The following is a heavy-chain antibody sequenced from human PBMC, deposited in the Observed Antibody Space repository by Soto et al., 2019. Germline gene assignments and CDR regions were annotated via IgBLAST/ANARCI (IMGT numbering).Heavy chain of an antibody. Sequence: QVQLVESGGGVVQPGRSLRLSCAASGFTFSSYGMHWVRQAPGKGLEWVAVISYDGSNKYYADSVKGRFTISRDNSKNTLYLQMNSLRAEDTAVYYCAKRRTGPDYWGQGTLVTVSP. CDR1: GFTFSSYG. CDR2: ISYDGSNK. D-gene: IGHD1-1*01. J-gene: IGHJ4*02. CDR3: AKRRTGPDY. V-gene: IGHV3-30*18.